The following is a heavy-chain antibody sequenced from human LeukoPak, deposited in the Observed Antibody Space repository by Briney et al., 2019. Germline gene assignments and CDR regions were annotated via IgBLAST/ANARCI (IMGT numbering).Heavy chain of an antibody. CDR3: ARDGSPIADYYFDY. J-gene: IGHJ4*02. CDR2: ISYDGRNK. CDR1: GFSFSTYA. D-gene: IGHD2-21*01. V-gene: IGHV3-30*04. Sequence: GGSLRLSCAASGFSFSTYAMHWVRQAPGKGLEWVAVISYDGRNKYEADSVKGRFTISRDNSKNTLYLEMSSLRAEDTAVYYCARDGSPIADYYFDYWGQGTLVTVSS.